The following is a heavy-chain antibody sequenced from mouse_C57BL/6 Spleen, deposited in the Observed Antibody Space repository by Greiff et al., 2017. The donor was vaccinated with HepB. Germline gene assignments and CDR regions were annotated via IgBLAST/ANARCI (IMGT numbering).Heavy chain of an antibody. J-gene: IGHJ4*01. D-gene: IGHD1-1*01. CDR2: IYPRSGNT. Sequence: VQLQQSGAELARPGASVKLSCKASGYTFTSYGISWVKQSTGQGLEWIGEIYPRSGNTYYNEKFKGKATLTADKSASTAYMELRSLTSEDSAVYFCARAYYYGSSTEAMDYWGQGTSVTVSS. CDR1: GYTFTSYG. CDR3: ARAYYYGSSTEAMDY. V-gene: IGHV1-81*01.